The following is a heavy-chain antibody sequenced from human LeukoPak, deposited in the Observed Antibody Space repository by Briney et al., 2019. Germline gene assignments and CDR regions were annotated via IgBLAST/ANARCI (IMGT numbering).Heavy chain of an antibody. V-gene: IGHV3-73*01. J-gene: IGHJ6*02. Sequence: PGGSLRLSCAASGFTFSGSAMHWVRQASGKGLEWVGRIRSKGNSYATAYAASVKGRFTISRDDSKNTAYLQMNSLKTEDTAVYYCTRHGDYSYYYYGMDVWGQGTTVTVSS. CDR3: TRHGDYSYYYYGMDV. CDR1: GFTFSGSA. D-gene: IGHD4-17*01. CDR2: IRSKGNSYAT.